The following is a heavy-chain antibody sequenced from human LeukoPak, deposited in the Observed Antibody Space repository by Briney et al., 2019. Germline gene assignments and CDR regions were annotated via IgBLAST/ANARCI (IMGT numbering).Heavy chain of an antibody. CDR1: LYTFTGYY. D-gene: IGHD3-10*01. CDR3: ARVRGVTYGYFDY. J-gene: IGHJ4*02. V-gene: IGHV1-2*02. Sequence: GASVNVSCKACLYTFTGYYIHGVRQAPGQGLEWRGWINPDSGGTNYAQKFQGRVTMTRDTSISTAYMELSRLRSDDTAVYYCARVRGVTYGYFDYWGQGTLVTVSS. CDR2: INPDSGGT.